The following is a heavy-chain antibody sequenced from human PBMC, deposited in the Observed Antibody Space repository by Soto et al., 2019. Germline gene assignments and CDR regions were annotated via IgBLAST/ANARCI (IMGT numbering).Heavy chain of an antibody. J-gene: IGHJ6*02. CDR3: ARPGGIVVVLAAPYYHYGLDV. CDR2: INAGNGNT. Sequence: ASVKVSCKASGYTFTSYAMHWVRQAPGQRLEWMGWINAGNGNTKYSQKFQGRVTITRDTSASTAYMELSSLRSEDTAVYYCARPGGIVVVLAAPYYHYGLDVWGQGTTVTVSS. D-gene: IGHD2-2*01. CDR1: GYTFTSYA. V-gene: IGHV1-3*01.